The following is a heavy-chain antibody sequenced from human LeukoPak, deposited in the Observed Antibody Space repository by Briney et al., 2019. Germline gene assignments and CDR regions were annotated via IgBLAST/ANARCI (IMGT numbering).Heavy chain of an antibody. CDR1: GFTFSSYG. V-gene: IGHV3-30*02. Sequence: HTGGSLRLSCAASGFTFSSYGMHWVRQAPGKGLEWVAFIRYDGSNKYYADSVKGRFTISRDNSKNTLYLQMNSLRAEDTAVYYCAKTGQWLARDAFDIWGQGAMVTVSS. CDR2: IRYDGSNK. D-gene: IGHD6-19*01. J-gene: IGHJ3*02. CDR3: AKTGQWLARDAFDI.